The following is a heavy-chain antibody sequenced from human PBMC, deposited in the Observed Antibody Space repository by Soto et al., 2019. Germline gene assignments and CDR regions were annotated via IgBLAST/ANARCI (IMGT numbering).Heavy chain of an antibody. J-gene: IGHJ4*02. CDR1: GYTFTSYA. D-gene: IGHD3-10*01. CDR2: INAGNGNT. Sequence: GASVKVCCKASGYTFTSYAMHWVRQAPGQRLEWMGWINAGNGNTKYSQKFQGRVTITRDTSASTAYMELSSLRSEDTAVYYCARSVGFHYGSGSLPSPFDYWGQGTLVTVSS. V-gene: IGHV1-3*01. CDR3: ARSVGFHYGSGSLPSPFDY.